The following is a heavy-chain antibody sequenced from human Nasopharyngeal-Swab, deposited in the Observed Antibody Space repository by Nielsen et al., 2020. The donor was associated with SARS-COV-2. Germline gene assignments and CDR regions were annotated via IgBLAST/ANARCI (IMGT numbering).Heavy chain of an antibody. V-gene: IGHV4-59*01. J-gene: IGHJ4*02. CDR2: IYYSGSA. D-gene: IGHD2-15*01. Sequence: WIRQPPGKGLEWIGYIYYSGSAKYNPSLKSRVTIPVDTSKNQFSLKLSSVTAADTAVYYCAGFPYCSGGSCSNDYWGQGTLVTVSS. CDR3: AGFPYCSGGSCSNDY.